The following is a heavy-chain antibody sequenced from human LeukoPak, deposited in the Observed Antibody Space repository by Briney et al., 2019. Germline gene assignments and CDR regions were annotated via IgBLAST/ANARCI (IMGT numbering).Heavy chain of an antibody. CDR1: GGSISSYY. J-gene: IGHJ4*02. D-gene: IGHD6-19*01. V-gene: IGHV4-59*01. CDR2: IYYSGST. CDR3: ARAIAVAGIIDY. Sequence: SETLSLTCTVSGGSISSYYWSWIRQPPGKGLEWIGYIYYSGSTNYNPSLKSRVTISVDTSKNQFSLNLSSVTAADTAVYYCARAIAVAGIIDYWGQGILVTVSS.